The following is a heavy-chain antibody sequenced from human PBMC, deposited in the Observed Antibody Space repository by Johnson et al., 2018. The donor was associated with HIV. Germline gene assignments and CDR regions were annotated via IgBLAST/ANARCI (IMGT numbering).Heavy chain of an antibody. Sequence: VLLVESGGGLVQPGGSLRLSCAASGFTVSSNYMSWVRQAPGKGLEWVSIIYSGGSTYYADSVKGRFTISRDNSKNTLYLQMNSLRADDTAVYYCASDLYCSGGSCQGGAFDIWGQGTMVSVSS. V-gene: IGHV3-53*01. CDR2: IYSGGST. CDR1: GFTVSSNY. D-gene: IGHD2-15*01. CDR3: ASDLYCSGGSCQGGAFDI. J-gene: IGHJ3*02.